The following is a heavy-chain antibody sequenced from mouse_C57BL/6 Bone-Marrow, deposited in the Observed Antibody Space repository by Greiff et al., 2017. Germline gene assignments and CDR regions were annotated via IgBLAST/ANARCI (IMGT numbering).Heavy chain of an antibody. V-gene: IGHV1-55*01. CDR2: IYPGSGST. Sequence: QVQLQQPGAELVKPGASVKMSCKASGYTFTSYWITWVKQRPGQGLEWIGDIYPGSGSTNYNEKFKSKATLTVDTSSSTACMQLSSLTSEDSAVYNCASAAQATDDFDYWGQGTTLTVSS. D-gene: IGHD3-2*02. J-gene: IGHJ2*01. CDR1: GYTFTSYW. CDR3: ASAAQATDDFDY.